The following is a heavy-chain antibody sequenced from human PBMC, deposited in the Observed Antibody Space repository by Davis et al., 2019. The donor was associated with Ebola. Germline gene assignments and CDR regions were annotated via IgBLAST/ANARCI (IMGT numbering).Heavy chain of an antibody. V-gene: IGHV3-53*01. CDR1: GFTVSDNF. Sequence: GESLKISCAASGFTVSDNFMSWVRQAPGRGLEWVSVIYSGGSTYYADSVKGRFTISRDTSRNTLYLQMNSLRAEDTAVYFCAKDSHDYSNYGYFDYWGQGTRVTVSS. CDR2: IYSGGST. CDR3: AKDSHDYSNYGYFDY. D-gene: IGHD4-11*01. J-gene: IGHJ4*02.